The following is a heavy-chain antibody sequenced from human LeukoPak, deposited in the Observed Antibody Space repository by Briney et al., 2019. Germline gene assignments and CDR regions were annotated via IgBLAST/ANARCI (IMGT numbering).Heavy chain of an antibody. CDR3: ARGVHSSGWYGGYLQH. CDR2: IYYSGGT. J-gene: IGHJ1*01. Sequence: SETLSLTCTVSGGSIRSYYWSWIRQAPGKGLEWIGYIYYSGGTNYNPSLRSRVTMSVDTSKNQFSLKLSSVTAADTAVYYCARGVHSSGWYGGYLQHWGQGTLVTVSS. V-gene: IGHV4-59*01. CDR1: GGSIRSYY. D-gene: IGHD6-19*01.